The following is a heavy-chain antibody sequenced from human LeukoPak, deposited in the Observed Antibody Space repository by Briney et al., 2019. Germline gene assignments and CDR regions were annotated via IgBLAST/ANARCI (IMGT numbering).Heavy chain of an antibody. CDR2: IYYSGST. D-gene: IGHD3-10*01. Sequence: SETLSLTCTVSGGSISSSSYCWGWIRQPPGKGLEWIGSIYYSGSTNYNPSLKSRVTISVDTSKNQFSLKLSSVTAADTAVYYCAREVPPWFGGSGIDYWGQGTLVTVSS. J-gene: IGHJ4*02. CDR3: AREVPPWFGGSGIDY. CDR1: GGSISSSSYC. V-gene: IGHV4-39*07.